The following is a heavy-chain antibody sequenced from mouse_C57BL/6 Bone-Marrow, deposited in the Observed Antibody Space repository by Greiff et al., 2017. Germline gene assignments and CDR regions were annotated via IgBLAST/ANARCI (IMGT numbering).Heavy chain of an antibody. Sequence: QVQLQQPGTELVKPGASVKLSCKASGYTFTSYWMHWVKQRPGQGLEWIGNINPSNGGTNYNEKFKSNATLTVDKSSSTAYMQRSSLTSEDAAVYYCARSGGLRRLDYWGQGTTLTVSS. CDR1: GYTFTSYW. V-gene: IGHV1-53*01. CDR2: INPSNGGT. D-gene: IGHD2-4*01. J-gene: IGHJ2*01. CDR3: ARSGGLRRLDY.